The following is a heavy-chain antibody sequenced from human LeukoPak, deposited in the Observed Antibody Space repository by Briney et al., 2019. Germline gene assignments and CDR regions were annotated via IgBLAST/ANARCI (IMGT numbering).Heavy chain of an antibody. CDR1: GGTFSSYA. D-gene: IGHD6-13*01. V-gene: IGHV1-18*01. J-gene: IGHJ6*04. Sequence: ASVKVSCKASGGTFSSYAISWVRQAPGQGLEWMGWISAYNGNTNYAQKLQGRVTMTTDTSTSTAYMELRSLRSDDTAVYYCARSSSSRYYYYGMDVWGKGTTVTVSS. CDR3: ARSSSSRYYYYGMDV. CDR2: ISAYNGNT.